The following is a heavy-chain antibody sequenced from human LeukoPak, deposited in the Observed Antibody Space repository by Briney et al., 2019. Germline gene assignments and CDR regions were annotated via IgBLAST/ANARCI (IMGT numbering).Heavy chain of an antibody. Sequence: GGSPRLSCAASGFTFSSYAMSLVRQAPGKGLEWVSAISGSGGSTYYADSVKGRFTISRDNSKNTLYLQMNSLRAEDTAVYYCAHHGRGYGRPYYFDYWGQGTLVTVSS. CDR2: ISGSGGST. V-gene: IGHV3-23*01. CDR3: AHHGRGYGRPYYFDY. D-gene: IGHD3-10*01. J-gene: IGHJ4*02. CDR1: GFTFSSYA.